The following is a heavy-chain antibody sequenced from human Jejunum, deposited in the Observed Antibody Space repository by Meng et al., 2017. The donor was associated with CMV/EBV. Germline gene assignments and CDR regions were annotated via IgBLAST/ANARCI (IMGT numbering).Heavy chain of an antibody. CDR3: ARDSSGSSYVTYYYYAMDV. V-gene: IGHV3-74*01. Sequence: WMHWVRQAPGQGLVWVSRIDGDETTTGYADSVRGRFTISRDNAKNSLFLQMNNLRAEDTAVYYCARDSSGSSYVTYYYYAMDVWGQGTTVTVSS. J-gene: IGHJ6*02. D-gene: IGHD1-26*01. CDR1: W. CDR2: IDGDETTT.